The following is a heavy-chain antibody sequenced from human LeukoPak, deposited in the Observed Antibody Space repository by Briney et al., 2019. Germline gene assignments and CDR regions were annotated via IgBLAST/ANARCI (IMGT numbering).Heavy chain of an antibody. CDR3: ARGSYYYGSGSFDFDY. CDR1: GYTFTSYD. CDR2: MNPNSGNT. D-gene: IGHD3-10*01. V-gene: IGHV1-8*01. J-gene: IGHJ4*02. Sequence: ASVKVSCKASGYTFTSYDINWVRQATGQGPEWMGWMNPNSGNTGYAQKFQGRVTMTRNTSISTAYMELSSLRSEDTAVYYCARGSYYYGSGSFDFDYWGQGTLVTVSS.